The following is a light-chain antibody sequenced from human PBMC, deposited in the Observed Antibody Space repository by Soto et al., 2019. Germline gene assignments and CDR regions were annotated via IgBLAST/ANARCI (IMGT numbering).Light chain of an antibody. CDR3: QQYGSSPPWT. Sequence: EIVLTQSPGTLSLSLGDRATLSCRASQSVSSSNLAWYQQKPGQAPRLLIYGASSRATGIPDRFSGSGSGTDFTLTISRLEPEDFAVYYCQQYGSSPPWTFGQGTKVEIK. V-gene: IGKV3-20*01. CDR1: QSVSSSN. J-gene: IGKJ1*01. CDR2: GAS.